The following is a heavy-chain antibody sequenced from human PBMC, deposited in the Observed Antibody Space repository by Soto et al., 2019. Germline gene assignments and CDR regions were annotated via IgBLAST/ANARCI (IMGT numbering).Heavy chain of an antibody. CDR3: ARSGVTGIVIPSHWFDP. J-gene: IGHJ5*02. CDR2: ISSSGST. V-gene: IGHV4-31*03. D-gene: IGHD2-21*02. Sequence: SETLSLTCTVSGDSIGGVGYWSWIRQFPGRGLEWIGCISSSGSTYYNPALNNRISLSLDTSQNQFSLKLLSVTAADTAIYYCARSGVTGIVIPSHWFDPWRQGTLATVS. CDR1: GDSIGGVGY.